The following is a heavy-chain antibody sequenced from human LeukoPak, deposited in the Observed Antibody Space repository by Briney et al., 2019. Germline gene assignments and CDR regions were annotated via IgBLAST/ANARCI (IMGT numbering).Heavy chain of an antibody. CDR2: IISIFGIA. V-gene: IGHV1-69*10. D-gene: IGHD6-19*01. J-gene: IGHJ5*02. CDR3: ARADWTAGGIAVAYNWFDP. Sequence: ASVKVSCKASGGTFSTYAITWVRQAPGQGLEWMGGIISIFGIANYAQKFQGRVTITADKSTSTVYMELSSLRSEDTAVYYCARADWTAGGIAVAYNWFDPWGQGTLVTVSS. CDR1: GGTFSTYA.